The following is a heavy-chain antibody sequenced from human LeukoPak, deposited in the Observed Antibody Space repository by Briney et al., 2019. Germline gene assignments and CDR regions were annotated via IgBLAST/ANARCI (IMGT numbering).Heavy chain of an antibody. CDR3: AELGITMIGGV. V-gene: IGHV3-53*01. CDR2: IYSGGST. D-gene: IGHD3-10*02. J-gene: IGHJ6*04. Sequence: AGGSLRLSCAASGFTVSSNYMSWVRQAPGKGLEWVSVIYSGGSTYYADSVKGRFTISRDNSKNTLYLQMNSLRAEDTAVYYCAELGITMIGGVWCKGTTVTISS. CDR1: GFTVSSNY.